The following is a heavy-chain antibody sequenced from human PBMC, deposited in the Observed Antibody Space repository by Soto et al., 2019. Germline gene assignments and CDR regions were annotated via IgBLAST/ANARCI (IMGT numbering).Heavy chain of an antibody. J-gene: IGHJ5*02. CDR2: VDYSGGT. Sequence: SETLSLTCTVSGFSVNSRGYYWALMRQPPGKGLEWIGSVDYSGGTHQNPSKSRSIISINTAKNQISLRLKSVAAADSSVYYGARHFRSYSGGYHWFGPWGQGTLVTVSS. CDR1: GFSVNSRGYY. CDR3: ARHFRSYSGGYHWFGP. V-gene: IGHV4-39*01. D-gene: IGHD6-19*01.